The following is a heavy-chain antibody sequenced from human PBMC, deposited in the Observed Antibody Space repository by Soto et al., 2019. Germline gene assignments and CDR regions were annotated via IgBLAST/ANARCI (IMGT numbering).Heavy chain of an antibody. CDR3: ARGFYCSGGSCENDY. J-gene: IGHJ4*02. CDR1: GFTFSSYS. Sequence: EVQLVESGGGLVKPGGSLRLSCAASGFTFSSYSMNWVRQAPGKGLEWVSSISSSSSYIYYADSVKGRFTISRDNAKNSLYLQMNSLRAEDTAVYYCARGFYCSGGSCENDYWGQGTLVTVSS. V-gene: IGHV3-21*01. CDR2: ISSSSSYI. D-gene: IGHD2-15*01.